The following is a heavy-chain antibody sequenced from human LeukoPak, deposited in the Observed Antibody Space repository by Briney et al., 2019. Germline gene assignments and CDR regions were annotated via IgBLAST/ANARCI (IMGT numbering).Heavy chain of an antibody. Sequence: VGSLRLSCAASGFNFVNYDMHWVRQAPGKGLEWVAFIHFDGSKTQYVDSVKGRFTISRDNSKNMVSLQMNSLRPEDTAMCYCANKVFPWGQGTPVTVSS. D-gene: IGHD5/OR15-5a*01. V-gene: IGHV3-30*02. CDR1: GFNFVNYD. CDR3: ANKVFP. CDR2: IHFDGSKT. J-gene: IGHJ4*02.